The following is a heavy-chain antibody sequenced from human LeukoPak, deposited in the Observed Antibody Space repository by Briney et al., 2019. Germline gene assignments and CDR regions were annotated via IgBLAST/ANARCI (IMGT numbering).Heavy chain of an antibody. D-gene: IGHD2-8*01. CDR3: VKEEGTLGYCSNGVCYPFNY. CDR2: ISSNGGST. CDR1: GLTFSSYA. J-gene: IGHJ4*02. Sequence: PGGSLTLSWSPSGLTFSSYAMHWVRQPPGKRLQYVSGISSNGGSTYYADSVKGRFTICRDHSKNTLYLQMSSLRAEDTAVYYCVKEEGTLGYCSNGVCYPFNYWGQGTLVTVSS. V-gene: IGHV3-64D*09.